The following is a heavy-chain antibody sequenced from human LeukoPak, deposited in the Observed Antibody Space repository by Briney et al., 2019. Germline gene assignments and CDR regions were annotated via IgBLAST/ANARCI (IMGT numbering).Heavy chain of an antibody. CDR2: INAGNGNT. Sequence: GASVKVSCKASGYTFTSYAMHWVRQAPGQRLEWMGWINAGNGNTKYSQKFQGRVTITRDTSASTAYMELSSLRSDDTAVYYCARFSGSSNFDYWGQGTLVTVSS. CDR3: ARFSGSSNFDY. D-gene: IGHD1-26*01. V-gene: IGHV1-3*01. CDR1: GYTFTSYA. J-gene: IGHJ4*02.